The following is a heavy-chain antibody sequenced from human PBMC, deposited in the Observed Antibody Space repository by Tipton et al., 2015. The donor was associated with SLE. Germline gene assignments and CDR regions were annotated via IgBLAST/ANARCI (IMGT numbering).Heavy chain of an antibody. CDR2: IYYSGST. V-gene: IGHV4-59*01. CDR1: GASMRSSY. J-gene: IGHJ3*02. D-gene: IGHD3-22*01. CDR3: ARDSFQHYYDLAFDI. Sequence: LRLSCTVSGASMRSSYWSWIRQPPGKGLEWIAYIYYSGSTNYNPSLKSRVTISIDTSKNQFSLKLSSVTAADTAVYYCARDSFQHYYDLAFDIWGQGTMVTVSS.